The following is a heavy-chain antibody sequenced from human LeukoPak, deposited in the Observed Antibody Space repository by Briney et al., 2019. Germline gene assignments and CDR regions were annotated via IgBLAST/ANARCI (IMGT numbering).Heavy chain of an antibody. CDR3: AGEISNWFDP. CDR1: GFTFSDSA. Sequence: PGGALRLSCVASGFTFSDSAMNWVRQAPGKELEGGSSISSSRSYMYYSDSVKGRFTISRDNAKNSLYLQMSGLRVEDTGVYYCAGEISNWFDPWGQGTLVTVSS. V-gene: IGHV3-21*01. D-gene: IGHD3-16*01. CDR2: ISSSRSYM. J-gene: IGHJ5*02.